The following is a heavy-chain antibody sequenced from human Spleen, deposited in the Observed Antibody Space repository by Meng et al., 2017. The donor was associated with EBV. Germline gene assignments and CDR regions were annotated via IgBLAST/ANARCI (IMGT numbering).Heavy chain of an antibody. V-gene: IGHV4-30-4*01. D-gene: IGHD5-18*01. CDR3: ARTAMVRYFDY. CDR1: GGSISSGGYY. CDR2: IYYSGST. J-gene: IGHJ4*02. Sequence: QVQLQESGPGLVKPSQTLSLTCAVSGGSISSGGYYWSWFRQPPGKGLEWIGYIYYSGSTYYNPSLKSRVTISVDTSKNQFSLKLSSVTAADTAVYYCARTAMVRYFDYWGQGTLVTVSS.